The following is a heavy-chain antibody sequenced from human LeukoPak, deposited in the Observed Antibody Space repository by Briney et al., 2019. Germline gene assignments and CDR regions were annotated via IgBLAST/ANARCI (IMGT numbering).Heavy chain of an antibody. CDR3: ARARGVYDGLYYFDY. CDR1: GFTVSNNY. Sequence: GGSLRLSCAASGFTVSNNYMIWVRQAPGKGLDWVSVLYSGGSTYYADSVKGRFTVSRDISQNTLFLQMNSLRAEDTAVYYCARARGVYDGLYYFDYWGQGTLATVSS. CDR2: LYSGGST. D-gene: IGHD5/OR15-5a*01. J-gene: IGHJ4*02. V-gene: IGHV3-66*01.